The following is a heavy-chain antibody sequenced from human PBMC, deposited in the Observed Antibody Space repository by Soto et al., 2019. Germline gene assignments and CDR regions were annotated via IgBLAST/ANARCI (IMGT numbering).Heavy chain of an antibody. Sequence: QVQLVESGGGVVQPGRSLRLSCAASGFSFSSHAMHWVRQAPGKGLEWAASVSYDGSNKYYVNSVKGRFTISRDNSANTLFLQMNRLRPEDTAVYYCAPGTGGWFDPWGQGTLVSVSS. D-gene: IGHD3-10*01. CDR1: GFSFSSHA. V-gene: IGHV3-30*03. J-gene: IGHJ5*02. CDR2: VSYDGSNK. CDR3: APGTGGWFDP.